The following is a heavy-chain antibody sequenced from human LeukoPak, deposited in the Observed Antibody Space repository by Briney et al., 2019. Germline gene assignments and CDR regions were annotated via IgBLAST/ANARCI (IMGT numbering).Heavy chain of an antibody. CDR2: ISAYNGNT. Sequence: ASVKVSCKASGYTFTSYGISWVRQAPGQGLEWMGWISAYNGNTNYAQKLQGRVTMTTDTSTSTAYMELRSLRSDDTAVYYCASGGPMVRGVHLLAFDYWGQGTLVTVSS. J-gene: IGHJ4*02. V-gene: IGHV1-18*01. CDR3: ASGGPMVRGVHLLAFDY. CDR1: GYTFTSYG. D-gene: IGHD3-10*01.